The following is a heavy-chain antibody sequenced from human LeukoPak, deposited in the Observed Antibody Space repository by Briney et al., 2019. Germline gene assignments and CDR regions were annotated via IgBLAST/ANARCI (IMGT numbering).Heavy chain of an antibody. CDR3: ANEGPNFDY. Sequence: GGSLRLSCAASGFTFSSYWMSWVRQAPGKGLEWVSVISSSGHSIHYADSVKGRFTISRDNSKNTVYLQMNSLRAEDTAVYYCANEGPNFDYWGQGTLVTVSS. CDR1: GFTFSSYW. J-gene: IGHJ4*02. D-gene: IGHD2-8*01. V-gene: IGHV3-23*01. CDR2: ISSSGHSI.